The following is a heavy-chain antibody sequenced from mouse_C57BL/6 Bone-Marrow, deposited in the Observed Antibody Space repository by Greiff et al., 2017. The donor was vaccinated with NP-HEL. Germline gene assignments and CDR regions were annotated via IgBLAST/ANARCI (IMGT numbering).Heavy chain of an antibody. CDR3: ARRRYYGSSFSYFDG. J-gene: IGHJ2*01. CDR2: IHPNSGSY. CDR1: GYTFTSYW. Sequence: QVQLQQPGAELVKPGASVTLSCKASGYTFTSYWLHWVQQRPGQGLEWIGMIHPNSGSYNYNEKFKSKATLTVDYSSSIAYMQLSSLTSADAAFSFGARRRYYGSSFSYFDGWGQGTTLTVSS. V-gene: IGHV1-64*01. D-gene: IGHD1-1*01.